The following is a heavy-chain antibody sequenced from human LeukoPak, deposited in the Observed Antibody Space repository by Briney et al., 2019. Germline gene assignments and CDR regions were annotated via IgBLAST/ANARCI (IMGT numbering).Heavy chain of an antibody. Sequence: KSSETLSLTCTVSGGSISSGGYYWSWIRQHPGKGLEWIGYIYYSGSTYYNPSLKSRVTRSVDTSKNQFSLKLSSVTAADTAVYYCARIVTSAQLVQYYYYYMDVWGKGTTVTVSS. CDR3: ARIVTSAQLVQYYYYYMDV. D-gene: IGHD6-13*01. J-gene: IGHJ6*03. V-gene: IGHV4-31*03. CDR2: IYYSGST. CDR1: GGSISSGGYY.